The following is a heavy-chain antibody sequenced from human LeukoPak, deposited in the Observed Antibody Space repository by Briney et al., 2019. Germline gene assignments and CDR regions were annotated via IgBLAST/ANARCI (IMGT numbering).Heavy chain of an antibody. J-gene: IGHJ3*02. CDR3: AKGNWGNAFDI. V-gene: IGHV3-20*04. D-gene: IGHD7-27*01. CDR2: INWNGAST. Sequence: GGSLRLSCDASGFSFDDHAMNWVRQGPRKGLEWISVINWNGASTDYADSVKGRFTISRDNAKNSLYLQMNTLREEDTALYYCAKGNWGNAFDIWGQGTMVTVSS. CDR1: GFSFDDHA.